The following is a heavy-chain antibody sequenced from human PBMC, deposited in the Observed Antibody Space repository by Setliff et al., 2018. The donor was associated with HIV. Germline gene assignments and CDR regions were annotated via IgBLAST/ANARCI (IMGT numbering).Heavy chain of an antibody. CDR3: ARGSRNYYGSGALDY. CDR1: AGSISSGSYY. Sequence: SETLSLTCTVSAGSISSGSYYWSWIRQPAGKGLELIGRIYISGSNNYNPTLKNRVTISVDTSKKQFSLKLSSVTAADTAVYHCARGSRNYYGSGALDYWGQGTLVTVSS. J-gene: IGHJ4*02. D-gene: IGHD3-10*01. V-gene: IGHV4-61*02. CDR2: IYISGSN.